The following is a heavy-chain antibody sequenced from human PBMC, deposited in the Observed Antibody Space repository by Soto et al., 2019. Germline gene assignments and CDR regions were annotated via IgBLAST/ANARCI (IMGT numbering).Heavy chain of an antibody. CDR2: FIPIFPTP. D-gene: IGHD5-12*01. CDR3: ARDKDRLQLGGNYYYILDV. CDR1: GGTFSTSA. V-gene: IGHV1-69*12. J-gene: IGHJ6*02. Sequence: QVQLEQSGAEVKKPGSSVKVSCKASGGTFSTSAISWVRQAPGQGLEWMGGFIPIFPTPDYAQKFQGRLTITADESTTTDYMELSGLKSDDTDVYYCARDKDRLQLGGNYYYILDVWGQGTTVTVSS.